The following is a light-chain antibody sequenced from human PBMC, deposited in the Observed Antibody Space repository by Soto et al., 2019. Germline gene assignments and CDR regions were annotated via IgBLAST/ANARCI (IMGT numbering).Light chain of an antibody. CDR1: ESISRH. CDR2: AAS. Sequence: DIQMTQSPSSLSASVGDRVTITCRASESISRHLNWYQQKPGKAPNLLIYAASTLQNGVPSRFSGSGSVTDFALTISSLQTEDFASYYCQQSYSTLSISFGQGTRLEIK. V-gene: IGKV1-39*01. J-gene: IGKJ5*01. CDR3: QQSYSTLSIS.